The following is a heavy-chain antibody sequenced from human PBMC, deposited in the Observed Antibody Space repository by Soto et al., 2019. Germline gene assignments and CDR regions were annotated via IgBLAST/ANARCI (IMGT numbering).Heavy chain of an antibody. CDR2: VSTSGRST. CDR3: VKQAHGLDGVAFDY. J-gene: IGHJ4*02. V-gene: IGHV3-64D*06. CDR1: GFIFSEST. Sequence: LRLSCSASGFIFSESTIYWVRQVPGKGLEAISAVSTSGRSTYYADSVKDGFTISRDNSKNTLFLQMGSLRPEDTAIYYCVKQAHGLDGVAFDYWGQGTQVTVSS. D-gene: IGHD2-15*01.